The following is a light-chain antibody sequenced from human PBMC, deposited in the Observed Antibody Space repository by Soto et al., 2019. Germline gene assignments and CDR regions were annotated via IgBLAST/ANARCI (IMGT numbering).Light chain of an antibody. CDR3: CSYTRSNTLV. CDR1: SSDVGGY. Sequence: QSALTQPDSVSGSPGQSIAISCTGTSSDVGGYISWYQQHPGKAPKPTVYEVTNRPSGVSDRFSGSKSGNTASLTISGLQAEDEADYYCCSYTRSNTLVFGGGTKVTVL. J-gene: IGLJ2*01. V-gene: IGLV2-14*01. CDR2: EVT.